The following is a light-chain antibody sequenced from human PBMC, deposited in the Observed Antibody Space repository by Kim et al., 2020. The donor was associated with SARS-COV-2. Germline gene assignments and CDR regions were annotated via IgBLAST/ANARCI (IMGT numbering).Light chain of an antibody. Sequence: ESVEDRVTFPCRTSQNINSLLNWYHQKPGGAPTRLIYAASSLRGGVPSRFSGSGSETDFTLTISSLQPEDFATYFCQQTYISPFTFGPGTKVDIK. CDR1: QNINSL. CDR2: AAS. CDR3: QQTYISPFT. J-gene: IGKJ3*01. V-gene: IGKV1-39*01.